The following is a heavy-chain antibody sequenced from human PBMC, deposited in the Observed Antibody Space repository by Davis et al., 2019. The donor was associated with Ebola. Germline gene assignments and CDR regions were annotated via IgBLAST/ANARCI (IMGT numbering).Heavy chain of an antibody. J-gene: IGHJ6*02. D-gene: IGHD6-13*01. CDR1: GGTFSSYT. Sequence: SVKVSCKASGGTFSSYTISWVRQAPGQGLEWMGRIIPILGIANYAQKFQGRVTITADKSTSTAYMELSSLRSEDTAVYYCAREAIAAAGTNYYYGMDVWGQGTTVTVSS. V-gene: IGHV1-69*04. CDR2: IIPILGIA. CDR3: AREAIAAAGTNYYYGMDV.